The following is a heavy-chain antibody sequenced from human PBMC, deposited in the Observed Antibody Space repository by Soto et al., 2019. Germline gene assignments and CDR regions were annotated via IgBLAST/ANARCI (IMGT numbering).Heavy chain of an antibody. D-gene: IGHD1-26*01. CDR3: GKDVGDYVPYYYGVDV. CDR2: IAYDGNEK. V-gene: IGHV3-30*18. CDR1: GFTFKTHA. Sequence: QVQLVESGGGVAQPVTSLRLAGAASGFTFKTHAMHWVRQAPGKGLEAVAVIAYDGNEKFYADSVKGRFTIYRDNSKNALYLQINTLRNEDTAVYYCGKDVGDYVPYYYGVDVWGQGTTVTVSS. J-gene: IGHJ6*02.